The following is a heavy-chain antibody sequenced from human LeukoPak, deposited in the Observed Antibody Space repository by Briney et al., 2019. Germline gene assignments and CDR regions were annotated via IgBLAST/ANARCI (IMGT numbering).Heavy chain of an antibody. CDR3: ARELLWFGERAADY. CDR1: GFTFSSYS. CDR2: ISSSSSTI. V-gene: IGHV3-48*01. Sequence: PGGSLRLSCAASGFTFSSYSMNWVRQAPGKGLEWVSYISSSSSTIYYADSVKGRFTISRDNAKNSLYLQMNSLRAEDTAVYYCARELLWFGERAADYWGQGTLVTVSS. D-gene: IGHD3-10*01. J-gene: IGHJ4*02.